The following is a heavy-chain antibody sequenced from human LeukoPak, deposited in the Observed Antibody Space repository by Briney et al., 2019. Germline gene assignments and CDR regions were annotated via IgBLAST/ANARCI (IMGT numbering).Heavy chain of an antibody. CDR2: INPNSGGT. CDR1: GYTFTGYY. Sequence: ASVKVSCKASGYTFTGYYMHWVRQAPGQGPEWMGWINPNSGGTNYAQKFQGRVTMTRDTSISTAYMELSRLRSDDTAVYYCARAGYDILTGYYHPLDYWGQGTLVTVSS. V-gene: IGHV1-2*02. J-gene: IGHJ4*02. D-gene: IGHD3-9*01. CDR3: ARAGYDILTGYYHPLDY.